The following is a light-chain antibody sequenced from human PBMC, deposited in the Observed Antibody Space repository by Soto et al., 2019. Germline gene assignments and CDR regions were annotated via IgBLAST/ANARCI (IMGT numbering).Light chain of an antibody. CDR2: SNN. Sequence: QSVLTQPPSVSGAPGQKVIISCTGSSSNIGAGYDVHWYQQLPGTAPKLLIYSNNNRPSGVPDRLSGSKSGTSASLAITGLQVEDEADYYCQSYDSSLSAAVFGGGTKLTV. V-gene: IGLV1-40*01. J-gene: IGLJ2*01. CDR3: QSYDSSLSAAV. CDR1: SSNIGAGYD.